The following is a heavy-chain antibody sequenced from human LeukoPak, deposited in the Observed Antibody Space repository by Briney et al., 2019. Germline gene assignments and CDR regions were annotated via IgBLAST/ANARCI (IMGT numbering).Heavy chain of an antibody. J-gene: IGHJ6*02. V-gene: IGHV3-74*01. CDR1: GFTFSRNW. CDR3: ARDQIESAYYYGMDV. Sequence: GGSLRLSCAASGFTFSRNWMHWVRQAPGKGLVWVPRINEDGSTTNYADSVKGRSTIFRDNAKNTLYLQMNSLRAEDTAVYYCARDQIESAYYYGMDVWGQGTTVTVSS. D-gene: IGHD2/OR15-2a*01. CDR2: INEDGSTT.